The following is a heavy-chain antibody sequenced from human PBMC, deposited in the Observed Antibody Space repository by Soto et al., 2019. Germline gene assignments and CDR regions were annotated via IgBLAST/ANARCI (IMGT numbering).Heavy chain of an antibody. D-gene: IGHD4-17*01. CDR2: IYYSGST. V-gene: IGHV4-59*08. CDR1: GDSISTYY. Sequence: PSETLSLTCTVSGDSISTYYWSWIRQPPGKGLEWIGYIYYSGSTYYNPSLKSRVTISVDTSKNQFSLKLSSVTAADTAVYYCASTVVDNWFDPWGQGTLVTVSS. J-gene: IGHJ5*02. CDR3: ASTVVDNWFDP.